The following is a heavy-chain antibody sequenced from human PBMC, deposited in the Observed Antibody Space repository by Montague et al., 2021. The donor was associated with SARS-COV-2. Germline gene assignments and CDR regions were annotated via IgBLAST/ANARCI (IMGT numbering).Heavy chain of an antibody. J-gene: IGHJ4*02. D-gene: IGHD3-10*01. CDR3: ARNPHRTYFYGSGIYLLNHSFDY. V-gene: IGHV3-7*01. CDR1: CFTLYAYW. Sequence: SLRLSCAASCFTLYAYWMNWVRQAPGNGLEWVANINYDGSETYYVGSVKGRFTISSDNATNALHLQMNNLRATDTAVYFCARNPHRTYFYGSGIYLLNHSFDYWGPGTLVTVSS. CDR2: INYDGSET.